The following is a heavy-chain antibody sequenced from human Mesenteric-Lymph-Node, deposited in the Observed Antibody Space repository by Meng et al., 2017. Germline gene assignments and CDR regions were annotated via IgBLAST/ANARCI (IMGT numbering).Heavy chain of an antibody. D-gene: IGHD1-7*01. Sequence: QVQLQEPGPGLVQPSETLSLTCTVSGGSISGYYWSWIRQPPGKELEWIGYIHYSGSTNYKPSLKSRVTISVDTSKNQFSLKLSSVTAADTAVYYCARHPQFGTTMIEYWGQGTLVTVSS. CDR3: ARHPQFGTTMIEY. CDR2: IHYSGST. J-gene: IGHJ4*02. CDR1: GGSISGYY. V-gene: IGHV4-59*08.